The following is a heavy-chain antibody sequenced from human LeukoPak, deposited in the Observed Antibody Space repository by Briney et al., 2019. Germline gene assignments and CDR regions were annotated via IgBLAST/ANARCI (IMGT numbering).Heavy chain of an antibody. D-gene: IGHD3-22*01. CDR3: AKDPYYYDTSGYNGDY. V-gene: IGHV3-33*06. Sequence: GRSLRLSCAASGFTFSSYGMHWVRQAPGKGLEWVAVIWYDGSNKYHADSVKGRFTISRDNSKNTLYLQMNSLRAEDTAVYYCAKDPYYYDTSGYNGDYWGQGTLVTVSS. J-gene: IGHJ4*02. CDR1: GFTFSSYG. CDR2: IWYDGSNK.